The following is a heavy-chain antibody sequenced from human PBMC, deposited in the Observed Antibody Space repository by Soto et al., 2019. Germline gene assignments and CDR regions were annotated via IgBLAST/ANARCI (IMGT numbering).Heavy chain of an antibody. CDR2: IYYSGST. Sequence: SETLSLTCTVSGGSISSYYWSWIRQPPGKGLEWIGYIYYSGSTNYNPSLKSRVTISVDTSKNQFSLKLSSVTAADTAVYYCAGSPYYVWGSYRSLFYFDYWGQGTLVTVSS. D-gene: IGHD3-16*02. V-gene: IGHV4-59*01. CDR3: AGSPYYVWGSYRSLFYFDY. CDR1: GGSISSYY. J-gene: IGHJ4*02.